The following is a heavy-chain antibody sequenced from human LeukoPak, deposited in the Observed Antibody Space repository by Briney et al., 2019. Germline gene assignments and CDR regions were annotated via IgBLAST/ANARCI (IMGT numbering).Heavy chain of an antibody. J-gene: IGHJ5*02. CDR2: ISGSGGST. CDR3: AKDGYSSGWYFWFDP. CDR1: GFTFSSYA. D-gene: IGHD6-19*01. V-gene: IGHV3-23*01. Sequence: GGSLRLSCAASGFTFSSYAMSWVRQAPGKGLKWVSAISGSGGSTYYADSVKGRFTISRDNSKNTLYLQMNSLRAEDTAVYYCAKDGYSSGWYFWFDPWGQGTLVTVSS.